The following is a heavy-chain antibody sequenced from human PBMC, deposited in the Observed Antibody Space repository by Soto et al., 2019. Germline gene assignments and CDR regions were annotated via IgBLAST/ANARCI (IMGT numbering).Heavy chain of an antibody. D-gene: IGHD3-22*01. CDR1: GGTFSSYA. Sequence: QVQLVQSGAEVKKPGSSVKVSCKASGGTFSSYAISWVRQAPGQGLEWMGGIIPIFGTANYAQKFQGSVTITADESTITAYRELSRLRSEDTAVYYCAREYYYDSSGYFPYYGMDFWGQGTTVTVCS. CDR3: AREYYYDSSGYFPYYGMDF. J-gene: IGHJ6*02. CDR2: IIPIFGTA. V-gene: IGHV1-69*01.